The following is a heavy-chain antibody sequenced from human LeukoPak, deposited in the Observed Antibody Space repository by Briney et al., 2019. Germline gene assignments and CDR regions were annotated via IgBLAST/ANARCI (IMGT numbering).Heavy chain of an antibody. Sequence: PGGSLSLSCAASGFTFSSYAMSWVRQAPGKGLEWVSAISGSGGSTYYADSVKGRFTTSRDNSKNTLYLQMNSLRAEDTAVYYCAKAYIVVVPAAERSVDYWGQGTLVTVSS. CDR2: ISGSGGST. D-gene: IGHD2-2*01. CDR1: GFTFSSYA. J-gene: IGHJ4*02. CDR3: AKAYIVVVPAAERSVDY. V-gene: IGHV3-23*01.